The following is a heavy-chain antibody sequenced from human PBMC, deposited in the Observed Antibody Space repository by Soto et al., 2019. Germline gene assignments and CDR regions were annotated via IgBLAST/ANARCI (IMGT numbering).Heavy chain of an antibody. V-gene: IGHV4-39*01. CDR3: ASGLWFGDYPVRWFDP. J-gene: IGHJ5*02. D-gene: IGHD3-10*01. CDR2: IYYSGST. CDR1: GGSISSSSYY. Sequence: SETLSLTCTVSGGSISSSSYYWGWIRQPPGKGLEWIGSIYYSGSTYYNPSLKSRVTISVDTSKNQFSLKLSSVTAADTAVYYCASGLWFGDYPVRWFDPWGQGTLVTVSS.